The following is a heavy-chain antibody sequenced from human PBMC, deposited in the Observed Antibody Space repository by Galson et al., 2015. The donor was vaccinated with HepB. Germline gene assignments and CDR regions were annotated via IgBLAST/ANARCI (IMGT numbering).Heavy chain of an antibody. CDR2: ISGDGRAT. D-gene: IGHD1-1*01. V-gene: IGHV3-74*01. J-gene: IGHJ1*01. CDR3: TRGPYNTHGMFEN. Sequence: SLRLSCAASGFTFRSDWIHWVRQAPGKGLMWLSRISGDGRATTYADSVKGRFTISRDNAKNTAFLQMSSLRAEDTAVYYCTRGPYNTHGMFENWGQGALVIVSS. CDR1: GFTFRSDW.